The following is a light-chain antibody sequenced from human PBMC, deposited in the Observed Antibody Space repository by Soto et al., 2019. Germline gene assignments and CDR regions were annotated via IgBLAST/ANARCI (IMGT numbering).Light chain of an antibody. Sequence: IVLTQSQXALSLSXXXXAXLXXRASQSVSSNLAWYQQKPGQAPSLLIYGAFTRATGIPARFSGTGSGTEFTLTISSLQSEDFALYYCQQYNDWPLTFGQGTKVDIK. CDR3: QQYNDWPLT. J-gene: IGKJ1*01. CDR1: QSVSSN. CDR2: GAF. V-gene: IGKV3-15*01.